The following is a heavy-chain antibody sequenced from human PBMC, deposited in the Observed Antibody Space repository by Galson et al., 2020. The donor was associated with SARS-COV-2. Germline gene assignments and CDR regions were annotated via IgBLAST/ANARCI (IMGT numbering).Heavy chain of an antibody. V-gene: IGHV4-59*01. CDR3: ARVWWLRGSRAFDY. D-gene: IGHD5-12*01. CDR2: IYYSGST. Sequence: SETLSLTCTVSGGSISSYYWSWIRQPPGKGLEWIGYIYYSGSTNYNPSLKSRVTISVDTSKNQFSLKLSSVTAADTAVYYCARVWWLRGSRAFDYWGQGTLVTVSS. CDR1: GGSISSYY. J-gene: IGHJ4*02.